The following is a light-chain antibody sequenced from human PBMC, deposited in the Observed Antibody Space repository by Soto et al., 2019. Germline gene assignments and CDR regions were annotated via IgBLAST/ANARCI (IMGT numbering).Light chain of an antibody. Sequence: DIQMTQSPSSLSASVGDTVTITCRASQSISVHLNWYQQKPGKVSKLLIYAASNLHSGVPSRFSGSGTETDFALTISSLQPDEFATYYCQQSFITPSTFGQGTRLEL. V-gene: IGKV1-39*01. CDR3: QQSFITPST. CDR1: QSISVH. J-gene: IGKJ2*01. CDR2: AAS.